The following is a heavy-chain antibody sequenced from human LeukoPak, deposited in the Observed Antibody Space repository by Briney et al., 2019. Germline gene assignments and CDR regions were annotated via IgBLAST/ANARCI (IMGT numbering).Heavy chain of an antibody. CDR2: ISGSGGST. CDR3: ARGTSPFDP. Sequence: GGSLRLSCAASGFTFSSYAMGWVRQAPGKGLEWVSTISGSGGSTYYADSGKGRFTISRDNAKNSLYLQMNSLRDEDTAVYYCARGTSPFDPWGRGTLVTVSS. V-gene: IGHV3-23*01. CDR1: GFTFSSYA. J-gene: IGHJ5*02.